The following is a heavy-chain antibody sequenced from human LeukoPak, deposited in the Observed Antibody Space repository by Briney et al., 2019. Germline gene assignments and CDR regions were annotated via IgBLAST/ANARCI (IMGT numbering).Heavy chain of an antibody. V-gene: IGHV4-34*01. D-gene: IGHD6-19*01. CDR1: GGSFSGYY. CDR2: INHSGST. Sequence: SETLSLTCAVYGGSFSGYYWSWIRPPPGKGLEWIGEINHSGSTNYNPSLKSRVTISVDTSKNQFSLKLSSVTAADTAVYYCASRVPEGYSSGWYRGEDYWGQGTLVTVSS. CDR3: ASRVPEGYSSGWYRGEDY. J-gene: IGHJ4*02.